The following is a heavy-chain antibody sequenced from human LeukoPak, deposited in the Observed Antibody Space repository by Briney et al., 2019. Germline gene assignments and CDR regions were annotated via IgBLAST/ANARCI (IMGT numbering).Heavy chain of an antibody. D-gene: IGHD5-24*01. J-gene: IGHJ6*03. Sequence: SETLSLTCTVSGGSISSSSYYWGWIRQPPGKGLEWIGSIYYSGSTYYNPSLKSRVTISVDKSKNQFSLKLSSVTAADTAVYYCARESQMATPKGYYYYYMDVWGKGTTVTISS. CDR2: IYYSGST. CDR3: ARESQMATPKGYYYYYMDV. V-gene: IGHV4-39*07. CDR1: GGSISSSSYY.